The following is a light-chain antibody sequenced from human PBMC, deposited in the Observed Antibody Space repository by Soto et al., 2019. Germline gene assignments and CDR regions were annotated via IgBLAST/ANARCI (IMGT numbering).Light chain of an antibody. J-gene: IGLJ1*01. CDR2: DVS. CDR3: CSYAGSYNHV. CDR1: RSDVGGYNY. Sequence: SALTQPRAVSGSPGQSVTISCTGTRSDVGGYNYVSWYQQHPGKAPKLMIYDVSKRPSGVPDRFSGSKSGNTASLTISGLQAEDEADYYCCSYAGSYNHVFGTGTKVTVL. V-gene: IGLV2-11*01.